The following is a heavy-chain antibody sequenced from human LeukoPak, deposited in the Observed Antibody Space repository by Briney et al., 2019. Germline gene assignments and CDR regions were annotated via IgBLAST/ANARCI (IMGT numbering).Heavy chain of an antibody. CDR3: AREMRWLGFDY. V-gene: IGHV3-53*01. D-gene: IGHD6-19*01. Sequence: GGSLRLSCAASGFTVSSYYMSWVRQAPGKGLEWVSVIYSGGSTYYTDSVKGRFTISRDNSKNTLYLQMNSLRAEDTAVYYCAREMRWLGFDYWGQGTLVTVSS. CDR1: GFTVSSYY. J-gene: IGHJ4*02. CDR2: IYSGGST.